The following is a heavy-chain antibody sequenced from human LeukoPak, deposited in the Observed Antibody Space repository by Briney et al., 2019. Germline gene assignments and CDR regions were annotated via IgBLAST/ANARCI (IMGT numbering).Heavy chain of an antibody. Sequence: GGSLRLSCVASGFAFSTYGMSWVRQAPGKGLEWVSSISDSASFIYYSDSVRGRFTISRDNAKNSLFLQMNSLRAEDTAFYYCAKDMSYQLLEGFDYWGQGTLVTVSS. V-gene: IGHV3-21*04. CDR3: AKDMSYQLLEGFDY. J-gene: IGHJ4*02. CDR2: ISDSASFI. D-gene: IGHD2-2*01. CDR1: GFAFSTYG.